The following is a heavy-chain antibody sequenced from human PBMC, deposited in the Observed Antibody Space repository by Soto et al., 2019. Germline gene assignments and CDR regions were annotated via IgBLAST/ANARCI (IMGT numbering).Heavy chain of an antibody. CDR3: ARDLVAGSGSCDS. J-gene: IGHJ4*02. CDR1: GFTFNRFW. D-gene: IGHD3-10*01. Sequence: EVQLVESGGGLVQPGGSLRLSCAASGFTFNRFWMHWVRQAPGKGPVWVSRIKTDGTESNYAGSVKGRFSVSRDNAKNTLYLHMNSLRAEDTGVYLCARDLVAGSGSCDSWGQGTPVTVSS. CDR2: IKTDGTES. V-gene: IGHV3-74*01.